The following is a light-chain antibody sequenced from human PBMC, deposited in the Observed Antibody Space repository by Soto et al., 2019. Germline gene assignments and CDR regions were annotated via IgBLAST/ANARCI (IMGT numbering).Light chain of an antibody. V-gene: IGLV2-14*01. CDR3: SSYPSNRGV. Sequence: QSALTQPASVSGSPGQSITISCTGTSSDVGGYNFVSWYQQYPGKAPKLMIYGVSNRPSGVSNRFSGSKSGNTASLTISGLQAEDEADYYCSSYPSNRGVFGGGTQLTVL. J-gene: IGLJ3*02. CDR2: GVS. CDR1: SSDVGGYNF.